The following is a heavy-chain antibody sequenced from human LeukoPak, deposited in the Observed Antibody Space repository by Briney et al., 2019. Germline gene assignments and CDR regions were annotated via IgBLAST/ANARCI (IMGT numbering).Heavy chain of an antibody. Sequence: SETLSLTCTVSGGSIGSGDYYWSWIRQPPGKGLEWIGYIYYSGSTYYNPSLKSRVTMSLDTSKNQFSLKLSSVTAADTAVYYCASWYVRGFDPWGQGTLVTVSS. J-gene: IGHJ5*02. CDR3: ASWYVRGFDP. V-gene: IGHV4-30-4*01. CDR1: GGSIGSGDYY. D-gene: IGHD3-16*01. CDR2: IYYSGST.